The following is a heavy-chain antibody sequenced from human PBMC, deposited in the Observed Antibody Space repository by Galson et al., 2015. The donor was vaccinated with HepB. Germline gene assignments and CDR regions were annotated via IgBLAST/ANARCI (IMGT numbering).Heavy chain of an antibody. CDR3: ARVQPRRYCSGGSCSSSPDAEYFQH. J-gene: IGHJ1*01. D-gene: IGHD2-15*01. CDR1: GFTFSSFW. V-gene: IGHV3-7*01. CDR2: INRDGSEK. Sequence: SLRLSCAASGFTFSSFWMSWVRQAPGKGLEWVANINRDGSEKYYVDYVKGRFTISRDNAKNSLYLQMNSLKGDDTAVYYCARVQPRRYCSGGSCSSSPDAEYFQHWGQGTLVTVSS.